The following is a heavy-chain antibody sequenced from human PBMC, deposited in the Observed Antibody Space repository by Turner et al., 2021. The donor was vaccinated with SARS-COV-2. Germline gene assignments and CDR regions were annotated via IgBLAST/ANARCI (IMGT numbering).Heavy chain of an antibody. D-gene: IGHD3-22*01. CDR1: GGSISSSSYY. CDR2: IYYSGST. Sequence: QLQLQESGPGLVKPSETLSLTCTVSGGSISSSSYYWGGSRQPPGKGLEWIGNIYYSGSTYYNPSLKSRVNISVDTSKNHFSLKLSSVTAADTAVYYCASEAVVYFDTSGYYWDYWGQGTLVTVSS. V-gene: IGHV4-39*02. J-gene: IGHJ4*02. CDR3: ASEAVVYFDTSGYYWDY.